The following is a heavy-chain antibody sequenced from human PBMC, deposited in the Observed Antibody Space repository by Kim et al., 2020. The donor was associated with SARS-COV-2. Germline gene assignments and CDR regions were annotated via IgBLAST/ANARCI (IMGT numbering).Heavy chain of an antibody. CDR3: AKDAPNYSSSWLGTCFDF. J-gene: IGHJ4*02. CDR2: ISYDGSNK. CDR1: GFTFSSYG. V-gene: IGHV3-30*18. D-gene: IGHD6-13*01. Sequence: GGSLRLSCAASGFTFSSYGMHWVRQAPGKGLEWVAVISYDGSNKYYADSVKGRFTISRDNSKNTLYLQMNSLRAEDTAVYYCAKDAPNYSSSWLGTCFDFWGQVTTVTVSS.